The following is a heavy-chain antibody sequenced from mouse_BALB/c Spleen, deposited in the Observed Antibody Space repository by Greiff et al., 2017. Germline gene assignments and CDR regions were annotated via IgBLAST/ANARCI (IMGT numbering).Heavy chain of an antibody. Sequence: EVKLVESGGGLVKPGGSLKLSCAASGFTFSDYYMYWVRQTPEKRLEWVATISDGGSYTYYPDSVKGRFTISRDNAKNNLYLQMSSLKSEDTAMYYCARALSPYDYDEGYFDYWGQGTTLTVSS. V-gene: IGHV5-4*02. D-gene: IGHD2-4*01. CDR1: GFTFSDYY. CDR3: ARALSPYDYDEGYFDY. CDR2: ISDGGSYT. J-gene: IGHJ2*01.